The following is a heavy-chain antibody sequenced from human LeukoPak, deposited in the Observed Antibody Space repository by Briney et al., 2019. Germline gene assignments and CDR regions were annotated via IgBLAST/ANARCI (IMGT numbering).Heavy chain of an antibody. J-gene: IGHJ4*02. Sequence: NTSETLSLTCTVSGGSISSYYWSWIRQPPGKGLEWIGYIYYSGSTNYNPSLKSRVTISVDTSKNQFSLKLSSVTAADTAVYYCARIGIAAADIDYWGQGTLVTVSS. V-gene: IGHV4-59*01. CDR1: GGSISSYY. CDR2: IYYSGST. D-gene: IGHD6-13*01. CDR3: ARIGIAAADIDY.